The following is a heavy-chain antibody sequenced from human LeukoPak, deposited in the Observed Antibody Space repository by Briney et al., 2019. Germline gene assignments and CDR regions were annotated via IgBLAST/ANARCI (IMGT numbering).Heavy chain of an antibody. CDR1: GYTFIDYW. CDR3: ARDRDGGVGTMDY. D-gene: IGHD3-3*01. Sequence: ASVKVSCKTSGYTFIDYWIHRVRQAPGQGLEWMGRININSGGINYAQKFQGRVTMTRATSISTAYMELSRLRFDDTAVYYCARDRDGGVGTMDYWGQGTLVPVSS. J-gene: IGHJ4*02. CDR2: ININSGGI. V-gene: IGHV1-2*06.